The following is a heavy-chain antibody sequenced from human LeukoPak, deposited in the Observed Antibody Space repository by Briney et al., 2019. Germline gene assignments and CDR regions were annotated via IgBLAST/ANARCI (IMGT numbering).Heavy chain of an antibody. D-gene: IGHD4-17*01. CDR3: ARDYGDYRCLDY. Sequence: ASVKVSCKASGYTFTSYYMHWVRQAPGQGLEWMGIINPGGGSTSYAQKFRGRVTMTRDMSTSTVYMELSSLRSEDTAVYYCARDYGDYRCLDYWGQGTLVTVSS. V-gene: IGHV1-46*01. CDR2: INPGGGST. J-gene: IGHJ4*02. CDR1: GYTFTSYY.